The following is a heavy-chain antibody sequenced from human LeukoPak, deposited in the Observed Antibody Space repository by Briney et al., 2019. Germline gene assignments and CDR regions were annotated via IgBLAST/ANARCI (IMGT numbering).Heavy chain of an antibody. J-gene: IGHJ4*02. V-gene: IGHV3-7*04. CDR3: ARGGYQLLWY. Sequence: GGSLRLSCAASGFTFGTSYMSWVRQAPGGGLEGVSKIKPDGSEKFYVDSVKGRFTISRDNAKNSLYLQMNSLRAEDTAVYYCARGGYQLLWYWGQGTLVTVSS. CDR1: GFTFGTSY. CDR2: IKPDGSEK. D-gene: IGHD2-2*01.